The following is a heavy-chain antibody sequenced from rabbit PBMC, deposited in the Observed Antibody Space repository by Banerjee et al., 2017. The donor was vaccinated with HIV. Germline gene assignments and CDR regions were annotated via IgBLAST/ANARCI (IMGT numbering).Heavy chain of an antibody. V-gene: IGHV1S45*01. CDR2: INTSSGNT. D-gene: IGHD4-1*01. J-gene: IGHJ4*01. Sequence: QQQLEESGGGLVQPGGSLTLSCKASGFDFSNYYMSWVRQAPGKGLEWIACINTSSGNTVYASWVNGRFTISKTSSTTVTLQMTSLTAADTATYFCARDLAGVIGWNFGLWGPGTLVTVS. CDR1: GFDFSNYYM. CDR3: ARDLAGVIGWNFGL.